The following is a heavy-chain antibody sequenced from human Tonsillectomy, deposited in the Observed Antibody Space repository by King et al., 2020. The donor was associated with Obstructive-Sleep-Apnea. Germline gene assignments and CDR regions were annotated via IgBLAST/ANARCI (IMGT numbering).Heavy chain of an antibody. CDR2: ISSSSTYI. CDR1: GFSFSRYN. J-gene: IGHJ4*02. Sequence: QLVQSGGGLVKPGGSLRLSCAASGFSFSRYNMNWVRQAPGKGLEWVSSISSSSTYIYYADSVKGRFTISRDNAKNSLFPQMNSLRAEDTALYYCAREDDYGDYRSSFNYWGQGTLVTVSS. D-gene: IGHD4-17*01. CDR3: AREDDYGDYRSSFNY. V-gene: IGHV3-21*01.